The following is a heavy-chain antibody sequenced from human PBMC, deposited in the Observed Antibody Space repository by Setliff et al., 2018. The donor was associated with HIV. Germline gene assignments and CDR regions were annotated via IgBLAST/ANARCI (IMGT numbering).Heavy chain of an antibody. D-gene: IGHD1-7*01. J-gene: IGHJ6*03. Sequence: PGGSLRLSCVASGFTFSRYWMSWVRQAPGKGLEWVSSIIRDSSYIFDADSVKGRFTISRDNAQNSLYLQMNNLRVEDTAVYYCARDGTTLLAAMDVWGKGTTVTVSS. CDR3: ARDGTTLLAAMDV. V-gene: IGHV3-21*01. CDR1: GFTFSRYW. CDR2: IIRDSSYI.